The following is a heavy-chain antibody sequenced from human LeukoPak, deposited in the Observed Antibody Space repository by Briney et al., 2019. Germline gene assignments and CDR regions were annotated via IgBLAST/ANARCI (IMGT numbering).Heavy chain of an antibody. CDR3: ARMFTGDYGDPREAYFDY. D-gene: IGHD4-17*01. J-gene: IGHJ4*02. CDR1: GFTFSSYS. CDR2: ISSSSSYI. V-gene: IGHV3-21*01. Sequence: GGSLRLSCAASGFTFSSYSMNWVRQAPGKGLEWVSSISSSSSYIYYADSVKGRFTISRDNAKNSLYLQMNSLRAEDTAVYYCARMFTGDYGDPREAYFDYWGQGALVTVSS.